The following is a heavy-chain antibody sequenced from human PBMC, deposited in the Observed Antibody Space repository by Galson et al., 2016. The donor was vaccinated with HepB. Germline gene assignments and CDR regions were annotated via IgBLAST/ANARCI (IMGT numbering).Heavy chain of an antibody. J-gene: IGHJ4*02. V-gene: IGHV3-66*01. CDR1: GVTVSNNY. D-gene: IGHD3-9*01. Sequence: SLRLSCAASGVTVSNNYMSWVRQAPGKGLECVSLIYSGGDTYYADSVKGRFTIYRDNSKNTGYLHMNSLRAEDTAVYYCARNVPVTKFGFWGQGTLVTVSS. CDR3: ARNVPVTKFGF. CDR2: IYSGGDT.